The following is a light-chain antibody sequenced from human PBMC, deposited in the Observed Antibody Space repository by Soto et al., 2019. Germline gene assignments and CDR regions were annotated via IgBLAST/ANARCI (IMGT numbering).Light chain of an antibody. CDR2: EGS. CDR3: CSYAGSPTLYV. J-gene: IGLJ1*01. Sequence: QSALTQPASVSGSPGQSITISCTGTSSDVGSYNLVSWYQQHPGKAPKLMIYEGSKRPSGVSNRFSGSKSGNTASLTISGLQAEDEADYYCCSYAGSPTLYVFGTGTKVTVL. V-gene: IGLV2-23*01. CDR1: SSDVGSYNL.